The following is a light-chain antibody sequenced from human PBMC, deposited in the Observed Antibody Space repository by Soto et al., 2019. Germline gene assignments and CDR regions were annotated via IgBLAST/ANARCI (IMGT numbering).Light chain of an antibody. V-gene: IGLV2-23*01. J-gene: IGLJ2*01. Sequence: QSALTQPASVSGSPGQSITISCTGTSSDVGSYKFVSWYQQHPGKAPKLMIYEGSKRPSGVSNRFSGSKSGNTAFLTISGLQAEDEADYYCCSYAGSSTVVFGGGTKLTVL. CDR3: CSYAGSSTVV. CDR1: SSDVGSYKF. CDR2: EGS.